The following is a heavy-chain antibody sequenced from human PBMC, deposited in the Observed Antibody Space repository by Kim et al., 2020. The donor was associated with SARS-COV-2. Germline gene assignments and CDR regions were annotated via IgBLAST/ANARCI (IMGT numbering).Heavy chain of an antibody. CDR1: GGTFSSYA. CDR3: AREGTTGTWFGPTYYYYGMDV. CDR2: IIPIFGTA. J-gene: IGHJ6*02. D-gene: IGHD1-1*01. V-gene: IGHV1-69*13. Sequence: SVKVSCKASGGTFSSYAISWVRQAPGQGLEWMGGIIPIFGTANYAQKFQGRVTITADESTSTAYMELSSLRSEDTAVYYCAREGTTGTWFGPTYYYYGMDVWGQGTTVTVSS.